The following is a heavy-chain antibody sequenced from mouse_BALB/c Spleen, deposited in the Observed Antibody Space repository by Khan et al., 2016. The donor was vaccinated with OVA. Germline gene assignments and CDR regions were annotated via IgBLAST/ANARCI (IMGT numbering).Heavy chain of an antibody. V-gene: IGHV3-2*02. D-gene: IGHD1-2*01. Sequence: VQLEVSGPGLVKPSQSLSLTCTVTGYSITSGYGWNWIRQFPGNKLEWMGYISYSGSTNYNPSLKSRISITRDTSKNKFFLQLNSVTTEDTATYYCTRTARINYWGQGTTLTVSS. J-gene: IGHJ2*01. CDR2: ISYSGST. CDR1: GYSITSGYG. CDR3: TRTARINY.